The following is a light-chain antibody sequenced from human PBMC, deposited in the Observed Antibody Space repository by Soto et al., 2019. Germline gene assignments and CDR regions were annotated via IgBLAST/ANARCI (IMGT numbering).Light chain of an antibody. V-gene: IGKV3-15*01. CDR2: GAS. CDR1: QSVASY. Sequence: EIVLTQSPATLSVSPGERATLSCRASQSVASYLAWYHQKPGQAPRLLIYGASTRATGVPARFSGSGSGTEFTLTISSLQSEDFAVYYCQQYNDWPLLTFGGETKVEIK. J-gene: IGKJ4*01. CDR3: QQYNDWPLLT.